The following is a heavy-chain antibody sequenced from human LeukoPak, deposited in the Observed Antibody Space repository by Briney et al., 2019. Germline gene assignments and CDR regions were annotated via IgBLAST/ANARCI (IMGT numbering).Heavy chain of an antibody. CDR3: ARAVAATFDY. V-gene: IGHV1-46*01. CDR1: GYTFSNYY. J-gene: IGHJ4*02. D-gene: IGHD6-19*01. CDR2: INPSGGST. Sequence: ASVKVSCKAPGYTFSNYYMHWVRQAPGQGLEWMGIINPSGGSTTYAHKFQGRVTMTRDTSTSTVYMDLSSLRSEDTAMYYCARAVAATFDYWGQGTLVTVSS.